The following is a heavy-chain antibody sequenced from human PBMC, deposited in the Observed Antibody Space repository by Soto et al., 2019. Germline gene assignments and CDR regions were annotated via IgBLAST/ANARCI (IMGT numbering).Heavy chain of an antibody. D-gene: IGHD3-22*01. Sequence: GGSLRLSCAASGFTFSSYGMHWVRQAPGKGLEWVAVIWYDGSNKYYADSVKGRFTISRDNSKNTLYLQMNSLRAEDTAVYYCARDKSRSYDYNWFDPWGQGTLVTVSS. CDR3: ARDKSRSYDYNWFDP. V-gene: IGHV3-33*01. CDR1: GFTFSSYG. J-gene: IGHJ5*02. CDR2: IWYDGSNK.